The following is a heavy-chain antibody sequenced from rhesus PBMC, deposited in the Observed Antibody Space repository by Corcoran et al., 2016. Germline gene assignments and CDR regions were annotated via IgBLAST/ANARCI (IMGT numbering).Heavy chain of an antibody. J-gene: IGHJ3*01. CDR2: IYGGSGSSYRT. V-gene: IGHV4-127*01. D-gene: IGHD3-16*01. Sequence: QVQLQESGPGLVKPSETLSLTCAVSGYSISSGYGWGWIRQPPGKGREWIGQIYGGSGSSYRTYYNPSLKSRVTISTATSKTQFSLKLYSVTAADTAVYYCASPKEDDYYSTNLHAFDFWGQGLRVTVSS. CDR1: GYSISSGYG. CDR3: ASPKEDDYYSTNLHAFDF.